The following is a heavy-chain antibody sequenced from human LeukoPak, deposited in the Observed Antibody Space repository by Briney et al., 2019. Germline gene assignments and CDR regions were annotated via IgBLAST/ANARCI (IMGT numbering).Heavy chain of an antibody. J-gene: IGHJ6*04. V-gene: IGHV1-2*04. CDR1: GYTFTGYY. CDR3: ARDQGIAAAGKGMDV. Sequence: EASVKVSCKASGYTFTGYYMHWVRQAPGQGLEWMGWINPNSGGTNYAQKFQGWVTVTRDTFISTAYMELSRLRSDDTAMYYCARDQGIAAAGKGMDVWGKGTTVTVSS. CDR2: INPNSGGT. D-gene: IGHD6-13*01.